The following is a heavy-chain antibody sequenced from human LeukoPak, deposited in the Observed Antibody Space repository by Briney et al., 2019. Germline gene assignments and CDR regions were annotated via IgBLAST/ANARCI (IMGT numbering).Heavy chain of an antibody. CDR1: GFTFDDYA. D-gene: IGHD3-22*01. CDR3: AKVGSEYYYDSSGPYGMDV. CDR2: ISWNSGSI. V-gene: IGHV3-9*01. J-gene: IGHJ6*02. Sequence: GGSLRLSCAASGFTFDDYAMHWVRQAPGKGLERVSGISWNSGSIGYADSVKGRFTISRDNAKNSLYLQMNSLRAEDTALYYCAKVGSEYYYDSSGPYGMDVWGQGTTVTVSS.